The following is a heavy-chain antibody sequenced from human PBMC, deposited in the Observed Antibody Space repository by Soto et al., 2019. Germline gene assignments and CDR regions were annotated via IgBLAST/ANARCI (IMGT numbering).Heavy chain of an antibody. Sequence: QVQLQESGPGLVKPSETLSLTCTVSGGSISSYYWSWIRQPPGKGLEWIGYIYYSGSTNYNPSLKSRVTISVDTSKNQFSLKLSSVTAADTAVYYCARGYPLEWHDYWGQGTLVTVSS. V-gene: IGHV4-59*01. CDR1: GGSISSYY. CDR2: IYYSGST. D-gene: IGHD3-16*02. CDR3: ARGYPLEWHDY. J-gene: IGHJ4*02.